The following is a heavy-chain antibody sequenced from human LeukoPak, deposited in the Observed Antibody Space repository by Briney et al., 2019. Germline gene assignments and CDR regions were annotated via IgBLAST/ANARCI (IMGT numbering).Heavy chain of an antibody. J-gene: IGHJ5*02. CDR2: IRYDGSNK. CDR3: AKDTTPPKAGLDP. CDR1: GFTFSSSG. V-gene: IGHV3-30*02. D-gene: IGHD1-14*01. Sequence: GGSLRLSCAASGFTFSSSGMHWVPQAPGKGLEWVAFIRYDGSNKYYADSVKGRFTISRDNSKNTLYLQMNSLRAEDTAVYYCAKDTTPPKAGLDPWGQGTLVTVSS.